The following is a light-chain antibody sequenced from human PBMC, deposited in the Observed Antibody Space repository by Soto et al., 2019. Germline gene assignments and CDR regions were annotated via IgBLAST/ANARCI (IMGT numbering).Light chain of an antibody. CDR3: QQYGSSPRT. CDR2: GAS. CDR1: HSVSSSY. J-gene: IGKJ1*01. V-gene: IGKV3-20*01. Sequence: EIVLTQSPDTLSLSPGERATLSCRASHSVSSSYLAWYQQKPGQAPRLLIYGASSRATGIPDRFSGSGSGTDFTLTISRVEPEDFAVYYCQQYGSSPRTFGQGTKVEIK.